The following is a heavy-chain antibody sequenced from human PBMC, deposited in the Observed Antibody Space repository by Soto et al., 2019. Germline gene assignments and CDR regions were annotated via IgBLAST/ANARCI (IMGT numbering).Heavy chain of an antibody. CDR2: IIPIFGTA. V-gene: IGHV1-69*01. CDR3: ARYYYGSGSYFVNWFDP. J-gene: IGHJ5*02. D-gene: IGHD3-10*01. Sequence: QVQLVQSGAEVKKPGSSVKVSCKASGGTFSSYAISWVRQAPGQGLEWMGGIIPIFGTANYAQKFQGRVRITADESTSTAYMELSSLRSEDTAVYYCARYYYGSGSYFVNWFDPWGQGTLVTVSS. CDR1: GGTFSSYA.